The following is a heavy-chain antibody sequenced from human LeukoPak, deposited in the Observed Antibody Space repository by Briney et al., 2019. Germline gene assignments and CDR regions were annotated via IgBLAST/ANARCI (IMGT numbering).Heavy chain of an antibody. D-gene: IGHD5-18*01. J-gene: IGHJ4*02. CDR1: GFTFSSYW. Sequence: GGSLRLSCAASGFTFSSYWMHWVRQAPGKGLVWVSRINSDGSSTSYADSVKGRFTISRDNAKNTLYPQMNSLRAEDTAVYYCARGGRYSYASFDYWGQGTLVTVSS. CDR2: INSDGSST. CDR3: ARGGRYSYASFDY. V-gene: IGHV3-74*01.